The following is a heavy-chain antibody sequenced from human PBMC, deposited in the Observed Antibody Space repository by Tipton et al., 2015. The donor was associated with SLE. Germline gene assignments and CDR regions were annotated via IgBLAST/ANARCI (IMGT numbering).Heavy chain of an antibody. CDR2: IYYSGST. CDR1: GGSISRGGYY. J-gene: IGHJ6*03. D-gene: IGHD4-17*01. CDR3: ARGYGDSHIDYYYYYMDV. V-gene: IGHV4-31*02. Sequence: LRLSCTVSGGSISRGGYYWSWIRQHPGKGLEWIGYIYYSGSTYYNPSLKSRVTISVDTSKNQFSLKLSSVTAADTAVYYCARGYGDSHIDYYYYYMDVWGKGTTVTVSS.